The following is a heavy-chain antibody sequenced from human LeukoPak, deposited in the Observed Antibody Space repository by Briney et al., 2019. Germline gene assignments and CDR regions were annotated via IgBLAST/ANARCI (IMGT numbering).Heavy chain of an antibody. CDR2: ISVCNGNT. V-gene: IGHV1-18*01. CDR1: GYTFTSYG. CDR3: ARSYDSRGYSLGTLDY. Sequence: ASVKVSCKASGYTFTSYGISWVRQAPGQGLEWMGWISVCNGNTNYAQKLQGRVTMTTDTSTSTAYMELRSLRSDDTAVYYCARSYDSRGYSLGTLDYWGQGTLVTVSS. D-gene: IGHD3-22*01. J-gene: IGHJ4*02.